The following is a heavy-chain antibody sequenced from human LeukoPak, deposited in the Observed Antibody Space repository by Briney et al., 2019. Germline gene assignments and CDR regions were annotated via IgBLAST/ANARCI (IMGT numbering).Heavy chain of an antibody. CDR1: GFSFNNYA. D-gene: IGHD5-12*01. J-gene: IGHJ4*02. CDR2: IIGSSGST. Sequence: GGSLRLSCVASGFSFNNYAMNWVRQAPGKGLEWVSLIIGSSGSTFYADSVKGRFTISRDKSKNTLYLQMNSLRAEDTAVYYCAKGAYDYIEIAYFDYWGQGSLITVSS. V-gene: IGHV3-23*01. CDR3: AKGAYDYIEIAYFDY.